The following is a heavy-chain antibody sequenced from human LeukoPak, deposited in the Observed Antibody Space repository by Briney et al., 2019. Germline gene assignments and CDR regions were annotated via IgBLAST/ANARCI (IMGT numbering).Heavy chain of an antibody. V-gene: IGHV1-18*01. J-gene: IGHJ6*02. D-gene: IGHD2-2*01. CDR3: AREDIVVVPAAGGYYYGMDV. CDR1: GYTFTNYG. Sequence: GASVKVSCKASGYTFTNYGISWVRQAPGQGLEWMGWISAYNGNTNYAQKLQGRVTMTTDTSTSTAYMELRSLRSDDTAVYYCAREDIVVVPAAGGYYYGMDVWGQGTTVTVSS. CDR2: ISAYNGNT.